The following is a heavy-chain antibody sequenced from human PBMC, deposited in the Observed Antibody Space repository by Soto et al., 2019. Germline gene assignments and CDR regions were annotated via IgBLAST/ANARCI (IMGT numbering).Heavy chain of an antibody. V-gene: IGHV1-2*04. CDR2: INPNSGGT. CDR3: ASSRFHSGSSWYAPPGGLDY. J-gene: IGHJ4*02. D-gene: IGHD6-13*01. CDR1: GYTFTGYY. Sequence: ASVKVSCKASGYTFTGYYMHWVRQAPGQGLEWMGWINPNSGGTNYAQKFQGWVTMTRDTSISTAYMELSRLRSDDTAVYYCASSRFHSGSSWYAPPGGLDYWGQGTRVTVAS.